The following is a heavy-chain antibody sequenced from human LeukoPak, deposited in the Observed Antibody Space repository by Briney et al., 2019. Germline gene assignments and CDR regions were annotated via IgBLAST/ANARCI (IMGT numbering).Heavy chain of an antibody. V-gene: IGHV3-23*01. D-gene: IGHD2-2*01. J-gene: IGHJ4*02. CDR2: IGGSGGGT. Sequence: GGSLRLSCEASGFKFSDYSMSWVRQVPGKGLEWVAGIGGSGGGTYYGDSVKGRFTVSRDNSKNTLFLHMNNLRAEDTAVYYCAKEAQGCSITSCYFDSWGQGTLVTVSS. CDR3: AKEAQGCSITSCYFDS. CDR1: GFKFSDYS.